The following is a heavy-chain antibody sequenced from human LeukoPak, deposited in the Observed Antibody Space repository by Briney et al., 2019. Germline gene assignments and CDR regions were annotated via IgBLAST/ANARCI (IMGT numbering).Heavy chain of an antibody. J-gene: IGHJ6*02. V-gene: IGHV4-34*01. CDR3: ARSSRRKYCSGGSCYQAYYYGMDV. CDR1: GGSFSGYY. Sequence: SETLSLTCAVYGGSFSGYYWSWIRQPPGKGLEWIGGINHSGSTNYNPSLKSRVTISVDTSKNQFSLKLSSVTAADTAVYYCARSSRRKYCSGGSCYQAYYYGMDVWGQGTTVTVSS. CDR2: INHSGST. D-gene: IGHD2-15*01.